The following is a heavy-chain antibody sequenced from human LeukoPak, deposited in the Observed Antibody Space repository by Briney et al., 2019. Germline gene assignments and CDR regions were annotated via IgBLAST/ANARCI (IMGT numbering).Heavy chain of an antibody. D-gene: IGHD5/OR15-5a*01. CDR2: INPSGGST. J-gene: IGHJ3*02. Sequence: PGASVKVSCKAFGYTFTSNYMHWVRQAPGQGPEWMGIINPSGGSTSYAQKFQGRVTMTRDMSTSTVYMELSSLRSEDTAVYYCARDASQGGVYHDAFDIWGQGTMVTLPS. CDR1: GYTFTSNY. V-gene: IGHV1-46*01. CDR3: ARDASQGGVYHDAFDI.